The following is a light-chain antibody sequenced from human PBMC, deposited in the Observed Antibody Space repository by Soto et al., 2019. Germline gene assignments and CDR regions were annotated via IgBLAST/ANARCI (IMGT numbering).Light chain of an antibody. V-gene: IGLV1-40*01. Sequence: QSVLTQPPSVSGAPGQRVTISCTGSGSNIGAGYVVHWYQQLPGTAPKLLIYGNSNRPSGVPDRFSGSKSGTSASLAITGLQAEDEADYYCQSYDSSLSALFGGRTKLTVL. CDR3: QSYDSSLSAL. CDR1: GSNIGAGYV. J-gene: IGLJ2*01. CDR2: GNS.